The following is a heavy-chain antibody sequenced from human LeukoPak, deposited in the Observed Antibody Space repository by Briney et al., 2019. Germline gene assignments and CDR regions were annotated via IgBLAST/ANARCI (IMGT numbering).Heavy chain of an antibody. V-gene: IGHV1-69*13. J-gene: IGHJ4*02. D-gene: IGHD3-22*01. CDR1: GGTFSSYA. CDR3: ARDMYYDSSGYYAY. CDR2: IIPIFGTA. Sequence: SVKVSCKASGGTFSSYAISWVRQAPGQGLEWMGGIIPIFGTANYAQKFQGRVTITADESTSTAYMELSSLRSEDTAVYYCARDMYYDSSGYYAYWGQGTLVTVSS.